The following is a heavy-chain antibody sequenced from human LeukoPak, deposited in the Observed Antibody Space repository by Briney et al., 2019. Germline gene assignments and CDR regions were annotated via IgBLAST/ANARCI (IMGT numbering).Heavy chain of an antibody. Sequence: ASVKVSCKVSGYTLTELSMHWVRQAPGKGLEWMGGFDPEDGETIYAQKFQGRVTMTEDTSTDTAYMELSSLRSEDTAVYYCAIRRGYYGSGSYYPLDYWGQGALVTVSS. D-gene: IGHD3-10*01. CDR1: GYTLTELS. CDR3: AIRRGYYGSGSYYPLDY. J-gene: IGHJ4*02. V-gene: IGHV1-24*01. CDR2: FDPEDGET.